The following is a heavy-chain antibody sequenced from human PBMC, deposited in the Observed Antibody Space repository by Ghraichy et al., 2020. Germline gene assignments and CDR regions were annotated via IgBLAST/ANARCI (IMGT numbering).Heavy chain of an antibody. Sequence: SETLSLTCAVSGYSISSGYYWGWIRQPPGKGLEWIGSIYHSGSTYYNPSLKSRVTISVDTSKNQFSLKLSSVTAADTAVYYCASAYYYGSGSSVNFDYWGQGTLVTVSS. V-gene: IGHV4-38-2*01. CDR3: ASAYYYGSGSSVNFDY. J-gene: IGHJ4*02. CDR2: IYHSGST. D-gene: IGHD3-10*01. CDR1: GYSISSGYY.